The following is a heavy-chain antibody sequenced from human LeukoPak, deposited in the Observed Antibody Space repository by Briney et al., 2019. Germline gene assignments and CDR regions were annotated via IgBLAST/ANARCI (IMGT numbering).Heavy chain of an antibody. CDR3: TTPPYYYDSSGLFDY. J-gene: IGHJ4*02. CDR1: GFTFSNAW. D-gene: IGHD3-22*01. CDR2: IKSKTDGGTT. Sequence: GGSLRLSCAASGFTFSNAWMSWVRQAPGKGLEWVGRIKSKTDGGTTDYAAPVKGRFTVSRDDSKNTLYLQMNSLKTEDTAVYYCTTPPYYYDSSGLFDYWGQGTLVTVSS. V-gene: IGHV3-15*01.